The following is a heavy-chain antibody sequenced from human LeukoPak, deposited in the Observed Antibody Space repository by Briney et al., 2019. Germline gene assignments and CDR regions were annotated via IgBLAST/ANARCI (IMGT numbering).Heavy chain of an antibody. Sequence: GGSLRLSCAASGFTFSSYAMNWVRQAPGKGLEWVSSLSDGGHSSFYADSVKGRFTIYRDDSQNILYLQMNNLSGDDTALYYCALSPLGFNYGYAYWGQGTLVTVSS. V-gene: IGHV3-23*01. J-gene: IGHJ4*02. CDR3: ALSPLGFNYGYAY. D-gene: IGHD5-18*01. CDR1: GFTFSSYA. CDR2: LSDGGHSS.